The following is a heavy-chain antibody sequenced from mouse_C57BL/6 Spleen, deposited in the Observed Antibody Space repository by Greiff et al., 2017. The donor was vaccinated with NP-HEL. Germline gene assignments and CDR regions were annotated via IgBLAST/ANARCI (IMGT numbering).Heavy chain of an antibody. J-gene: IGHJ2*01. CDR1: GYTFTSYW. CDR3: ARKENYYGSSYSDY. Sequence: QVQLQQPGAELVMPGASVKLSCKASGYTFTSYWMHWVKQRPGQGLEWIGEIDPADSYTNYNQKFKGKSTLTVDKSSSTAYMQLSSLTSEDSAVYYCARKENYYGSSYSDYWGQGTTLTVSS. D-gene: IGHD1-1*01. CDR2: IDPADSYT. V-gene: IGHV1-69*01.